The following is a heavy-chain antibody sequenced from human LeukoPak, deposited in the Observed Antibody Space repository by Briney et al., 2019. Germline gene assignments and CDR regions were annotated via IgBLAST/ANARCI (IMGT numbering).Heavy chain of an antibody. CDR1: GYTFTSYG. Sequence: ASVKVSCKASGYTFTSYGVSWVRQSPGQGLEWMGWISAYNGNTNYAQKLQGRVTMTTDTSTGTDYMELRSLRSDDTAVYYCARVITYCGGDCYSHWGQGTLVTVSS. CDR2: ISAYNGNT. CDR3: ARVITYCGGDCYSH. D-gene: IGHD2-21*02. V-gene: IGHV1-18*01. J-gene: IGHJ4*02.